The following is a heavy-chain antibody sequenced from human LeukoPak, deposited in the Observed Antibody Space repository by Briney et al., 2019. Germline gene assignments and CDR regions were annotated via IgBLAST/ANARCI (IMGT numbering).Heavy chain of an antibody. CDR3: TRRTSVVPFDY. Sequence: GGSLRLSCVASGFTFSTYWMHWVRQAPGKGLVWVSRINTDGTSTTYADSVKGRFTISRDNAKNTPYLQMNSLRAEDTAVYYCTRRTSVVPFDYWGQGTLVTVSS. CDR2: INTDGTST. J-gene: IGHJ4*02. V-gene: IGHV3-74*01. CDR1: GFTFSTYW. D-gene: IGHD2-2*01.